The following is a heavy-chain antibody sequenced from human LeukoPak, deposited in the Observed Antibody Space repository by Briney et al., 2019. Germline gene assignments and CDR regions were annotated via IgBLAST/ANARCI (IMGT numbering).Heavy chain of an antibody. V-gene: IGHV5-51*01. Sequence: GESLKISCKGSGYSFTSYWIGWVRQMPGKGLEWMGIIYPGDSDTRYSPSIQGQVTISADKSTSTAYLQWSSLKASDTAMYYCARHHCSSTSCYLGYYYGMDVWGQGTTVTVSS. D-gene: IGHD2-2*01. CDR3: ARHHCSSTSCYLGYYYGMDV. CDR2: IYPGDSDT. CDR1: GYSFTSYW. J-gene: IGHJ6*02.